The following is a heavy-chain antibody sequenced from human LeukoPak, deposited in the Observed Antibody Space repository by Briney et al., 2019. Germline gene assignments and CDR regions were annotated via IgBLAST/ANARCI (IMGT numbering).Heavy chain of an antibody. D-gene: IGHD3-9*01. J-gene: IGHJ4*02. CDR2: ISYDGSNK. V-gene: IGHV3-30-3*01. Sequence: GGPLRLFCAASGFTFSSYAMHWVRQAPGKGLVWVAVISYDGSNKYYADFVKGRFTISRDNSKNTQYQQMNSLRAEDTAVYYCARGPGRDILTLWGQGTLVAVSS. CDR3: ARGPGRDILTL. CDR1: GFTFSSYA.